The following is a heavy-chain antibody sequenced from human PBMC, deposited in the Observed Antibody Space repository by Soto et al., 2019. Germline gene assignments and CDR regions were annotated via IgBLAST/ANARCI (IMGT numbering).Heavy chain of an antibody. J-gene: IGHJ6*02. V-gene: IGHV1-18*01. Sequence: ASVKFSCNASGGTFTSYGISWVRRSPGQWLEWMGWISAYNGNTNYAQKLQGRVTMTTDTSTSTAYMELRSLRSDDTAVYYCARVGYCSSTSCYTDYYYYGMDVWGQGTTVTVSS. CDR2: ISAYNGNT. CDR3: ARVGYCSSTSCYTDYYYYGMDV. CDR1: GGTFTSYG. D-gene: IGHD2-2*02.